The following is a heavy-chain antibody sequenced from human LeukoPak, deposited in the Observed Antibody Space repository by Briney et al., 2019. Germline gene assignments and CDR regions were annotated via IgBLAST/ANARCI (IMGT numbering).Heavy chain of an antibody. V-gene: IGHV1-69*06. J-gene: IGHJ5*02. CDR1: GYTFTNYA. D-gene: IGHD3-22*01. CDR3: ARDSYYDSSGYRWFDP. CDR2: IIPFFGTA. Sequence: ASVKVSCKASGYTFTNYAISWVRQAPGQGLEWMGGIIPFFGTANYAQKFQGRVTITADKSTSTAYMELSSLRSEDTAMYYCARDSYYDSSGYRWFDPWGQGTLVTVSS.